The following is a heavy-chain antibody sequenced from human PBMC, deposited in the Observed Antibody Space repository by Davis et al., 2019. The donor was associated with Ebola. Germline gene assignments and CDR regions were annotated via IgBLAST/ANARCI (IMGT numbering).Heavy chain of an antibody. CDR3: ARLCSSSCPNDY. CDR1: GYTFTAYY. CDR2: INPDSGDT. J-gene: IGHJ4*02. V-gene: IGHV1-2*06. Sequence: ASVKVSCKASGYTFTAYYMHWVRQAPGQGLEWMGRINPDSGDTNYAQKFQGRVTMTRDTSISTAYMELSRLRYDDTAVYYRARLCSSSCPNDYWGQGTLVTVSS. D-gene: IGHD6-13*01.